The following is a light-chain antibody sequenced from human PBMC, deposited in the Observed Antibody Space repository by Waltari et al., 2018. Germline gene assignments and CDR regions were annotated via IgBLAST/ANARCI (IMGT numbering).Light chain of an antibody. CDR2: SAS. CDR1: QGVSSY. J-gene: IGKJ1*01. CDR3: QQRSNWPRT. Sequence: EIVLTQSPATLSLSPGERATLACRASQGVSSYLAWYQQQPGQAPRLLIYSASNRATGIPARFSGSGSGTDFTLTISSLEPEXXXAYYCQQRSNWPRTFGQGTKVEIK. V-gene: IGKV3-11*01.